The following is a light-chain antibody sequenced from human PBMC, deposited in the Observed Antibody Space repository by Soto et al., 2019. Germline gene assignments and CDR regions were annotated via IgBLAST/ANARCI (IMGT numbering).Light chain of an antibody. V-gene: IGKV3D-15*01. CDR1: QSVGSD. CDR2: DIF. Sequence: EIVMTQSPATLSVSPGERATLSCRASQSVGSDLAWYQQKPGQSPRLVIYDIFTRATGVTTRISGSGSGNDFTLTINRLQSEDVAVYYCQQYHHWPVTFGEGTQVENK. J-gene: IGKJ4*01. CDR3: QQYHHWPVT.